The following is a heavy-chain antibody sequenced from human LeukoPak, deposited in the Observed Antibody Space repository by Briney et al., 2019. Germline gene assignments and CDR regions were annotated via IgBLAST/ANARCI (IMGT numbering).Heavy chain of an antibody. CDR2: INHSGST. D-gene: IGHD3-3*01. CDR1: GGSFSGYY. V-gene: IGHV4-34*01. Sequence: PSETLSLTCAVYGGSFSGYYWSWIRRPPGKGLEWIGEINHSGSTNYNPSLKSRVTISVDTSKNQFSLKLSSVTAADTAVYYCARSPPHYDFWSGYLMGTNWFDPWGQGTLVTVSS. CDR3: ARSPPHYDFWSGYLMGTNWFDP. J-gene: IGHJ5*02.